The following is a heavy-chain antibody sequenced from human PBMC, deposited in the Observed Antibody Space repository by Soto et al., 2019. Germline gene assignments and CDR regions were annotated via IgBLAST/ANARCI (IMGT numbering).Heavy chain of an antibody. J-gene: IGHJ6*02. V-gene: IGHV3-48*03. Sequence: SLSLSWASSGITFIRYARNWFRQAPGKGLELVSYISSSGSTIYYADSVKGRFTISRDNAKNSLYLQMNSLRAEDTAVYYCARDPEWPDDYYYGMDVWGQGTTVTVSS. CDR3: ARDPEWPDDYYYGMDV. CDR2: ISSSGSTI. CDR1: GITFIRYA. D-gene: IGHD3-3*01.